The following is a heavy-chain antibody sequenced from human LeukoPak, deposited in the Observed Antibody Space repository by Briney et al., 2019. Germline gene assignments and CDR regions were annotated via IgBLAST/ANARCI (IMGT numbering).Heavy chain of an antibody. D-gene: IGHD3-3*01. Sequence: GGSLRLSCAASGFTFSSYWMHWVRQAPGKGLVWVSRINSDGSSTSYADSVKGRFTISRDNAKNSLYLQMNSLRAEDTAVYYCARSRRDGFSHSIYYWGQGTLVTVSS. CDR3: ARSRRDGFSHSIYY. V-gene: IGHV3-74*01. J-gene: IGHJ4*02. CDR2: INSDGSST. CDR1: GFTFSSYW.